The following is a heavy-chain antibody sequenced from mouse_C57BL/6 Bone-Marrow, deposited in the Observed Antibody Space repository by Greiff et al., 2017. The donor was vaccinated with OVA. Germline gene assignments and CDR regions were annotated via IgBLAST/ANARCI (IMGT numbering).Heavy chain of an antibody. CDR1: GFNIKDDY. J-gene: IGHJ1*03. D-gene: IGHD1-1*01. V-gene: IGHV14-4*01. CDR3: TPFYYYGSGYFDV. Sequence: EVQLQQSGAELVRPGASVKLSCTASGFNIKDDYMHWVKQRPEQGLEWIGWIDPENGDTEYASKFQGKATITADTSSNTAYLQLSSLTSEDTAVYYCTPFYYYGSGYFDVWGTGTTVTVSS. CDR2: IDPENGDT.